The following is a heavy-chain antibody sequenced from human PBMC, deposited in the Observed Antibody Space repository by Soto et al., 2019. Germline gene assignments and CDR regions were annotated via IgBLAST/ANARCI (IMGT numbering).Heavy chain of an antibody. Sequence: QVQLVQSGAEVKKPGASMKISCKTSGYTFTDYYIHWVRQTPGQGLEWMGLINPSGGSTEYALRFQSRVTMTRDPSTRTVYMDLRSLRSEDTAVYYCATLRGSYDWGQGTLVTVSS. D-gene: IGHD3-16*01. CDR3: ATLRGSYD. V-gene: IGHV1-46*01. CDR1: GYTFTDYY. CDR2: INPSGGST. J-gene: IGHJ4*02.